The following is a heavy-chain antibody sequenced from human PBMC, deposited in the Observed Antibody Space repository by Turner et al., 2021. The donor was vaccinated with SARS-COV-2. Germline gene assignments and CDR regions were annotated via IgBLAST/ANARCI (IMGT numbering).Heavy chain of an antibody. J-gene: IGHJ4*02. CDR2: IDYSGST. CDR1: GGSISSGAYY. Sequence: QLQLQESGPGLVQPSPTMSLTCPVSGGSISSGAYYWSWIRQHPGKGLEWIGYIDYSGSTYDNPSLKSRVTISVDTSKNQFYLKRSSVTAADTAVYYCARAGTDWLQYYYFDYWGQGTLVTVSS. D-gene: IGHD3-9*01. V-gene: IGHV4-31*03. CDR3: ARAGTDWLQYYYFDY.